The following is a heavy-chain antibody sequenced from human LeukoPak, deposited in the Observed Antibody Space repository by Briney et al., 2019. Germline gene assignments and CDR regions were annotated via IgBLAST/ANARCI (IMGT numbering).Heavy chain of an antibody. CDR2: ISSSGSTT. CDR3: ASYCSTTSYYAVDY. J-gene: IGHJ4*02. Sequence: GGSLRLSCAASAFTFSSYSMNWVRQAPGKGLEWVSYISSSGSTTNYADSVKGRFTISRDNAKNSLYLQMNSLRAEDTAVYYCASYCSTTSYYAVDYWGQGTLVTVSS. CDR1: AFTFSSYS. V-gene: IGHV3-48*01. D-gene: IGHD2-2*01.